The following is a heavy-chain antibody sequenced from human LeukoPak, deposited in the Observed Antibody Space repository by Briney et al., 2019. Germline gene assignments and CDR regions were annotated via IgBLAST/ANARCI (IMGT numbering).Heavy chain of an antibody. Sequence: ASVKVSCKASGYTFTSYAMHWVRQAPGQRLEWMGWINAGNGNTKYSQKFQGRVTITRDTSASTAYMELSSLRSEDTAVYYCARDCSSTSCYLGAFDIWGQGTMVTVSS. CDR1: GYTFTSYA. J-gene: IGHJ3*02. V-gene: IGHV1-3*01. CDR3: ARDCSSTSCYLGAFDI. CDR2: INAGNGNT. D-gene: IGHD2-2*01.